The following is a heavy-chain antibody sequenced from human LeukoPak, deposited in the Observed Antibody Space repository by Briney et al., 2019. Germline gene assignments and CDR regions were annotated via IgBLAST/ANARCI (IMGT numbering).Heavy chain of an antibody. J-gene: IGHJ6*02. D-gene: IGHD2-21*02. CDR3: AREPCGGDCYSNYYYGMDV. V-gene: IGHV1-69*01. Sequence: SVKVSCKASGGTFSSYAISWVRQAPGQGLEWMGGIIPIFGTANYAQKFQGRVTITADESTSTAYMELSSLRSEDTAVYYCAREPCGGDCYSNYYYGMDVWGQGTTVTVSS. CDR2: IIPIFGTA. CDR1: GGTFSSYA.